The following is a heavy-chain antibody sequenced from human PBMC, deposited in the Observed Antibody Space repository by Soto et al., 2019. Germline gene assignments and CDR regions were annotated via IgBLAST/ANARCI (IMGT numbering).Heavy chain of an antibody. CDR1: GGTFRNYP. CDR2: IFPLTDIP. J-gene: IGHJ4*02. V-gene: IGHV1-69*04. CDR3: ARGPLVVLNYFES. Sequence: SVKVSCKASGGTFRNYPINWVRQAPGQGLEWMGSIFPLTDIPDYAQNFQARLTISADKSTSTAYMELSILTSDDTAMYFCARGPLVVLNYFESWGQGTLVTVSS.